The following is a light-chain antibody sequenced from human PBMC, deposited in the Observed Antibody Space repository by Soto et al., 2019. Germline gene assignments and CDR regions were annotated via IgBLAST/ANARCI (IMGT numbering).Light chain of an antibody. Sequence: DIQMTQSPSSLSASVGDRVTITCRASETITYYLNWYQQKPGKAPKLLIYDASSLQSGVPSRFSGRGSVTDFTLTITSLQPEDFATYYCQQSYSTPLSFGGGTKVEI. CDR2: DAS. CDR3: QQSYSTPLS. V-gene: IGKV1-39*01. CDR1: ETITYY. J-gene: IGKJ4*01.